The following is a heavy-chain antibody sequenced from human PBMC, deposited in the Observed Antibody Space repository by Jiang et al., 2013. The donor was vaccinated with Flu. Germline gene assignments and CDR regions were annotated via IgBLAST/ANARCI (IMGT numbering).Heavy chain of an antibody. CDR3: ATDYSSGWYFHY. Sequence: SGAEVKKPGASVRVSCKASGYTFTVYYIHWVRRAPGQGLEWMGWINPNSGGANYAQKFQGRVTMTRDTSISTAYMELSSLRSEDTAVYYCATDYSSGWYFHYWGQGTLVTVSS. CDR2: INPNSGGA. V-gene: IGHV1-2*02. D-gene: IGHD6-19*01. CDR1: GYTFTVYY. J-gene: IGHJ4*02.